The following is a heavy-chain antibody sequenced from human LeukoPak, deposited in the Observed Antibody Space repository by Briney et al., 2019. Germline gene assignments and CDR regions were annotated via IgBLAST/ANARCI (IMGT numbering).Heavy chain of an antibody. J-gene: IGHJ4*02. CDR3: ERPLRESGYFYFDY. V-gene: IGHV3-23*01. CDR2: ISDSGGET. D-gene: IGHD3-3*01. Sequence: GGSLRLSCAASGFTFSNYAMSWVRQAPGRGLEWVSVISDSGGETSYADSGKGRFTISRDNSKNTVYLQMSSLRAEDTAVYYWERPLRESGYFYFDYWGQGTLVTVSS. CDR1: GFTFSNYA.